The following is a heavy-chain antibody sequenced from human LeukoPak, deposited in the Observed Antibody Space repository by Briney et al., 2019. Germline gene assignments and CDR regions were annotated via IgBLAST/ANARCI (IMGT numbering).Heavy chain of an antibody. J-gene: IGHJ3*02. D-gene: IGHD6-19*01. CDR3: ARSSVAAGAFDI. CDR1: GGSFSGYY. Sequence: PSETPSLTCIIYGGSFSGYYWSWIRQPPGKGLEWIGEINHSRGTNYNPSLKSRVTIPVDMSNNQLSLKLTSLTAADTAVYYCARSSVAAGAFDIWGQGTMVTVSS. V-gene: IGHV4-34*01. CDR2: INHSRGT.